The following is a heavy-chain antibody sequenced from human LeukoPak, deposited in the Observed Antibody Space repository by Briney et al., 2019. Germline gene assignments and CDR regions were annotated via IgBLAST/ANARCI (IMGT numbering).Heavy chain of an antibody. CDR3: ARGKGYSYGYGVAFDI. V-gene: IGHV1-8*03. CDR2: MNPNSGNT. Sequence: ASVKVSCKASGYTFTSYDINWVRQATGQGLEWMGWMNPNSGNTGYAQKFQGRVTITRNTSISTAYMELSSLRSEDTAVYYCARGKGYSYGYGVAFDIWGQGTMVTVSS. CDR1: GYTFTSYD. J-gene: IGHJ3*02. D-gene: IGHD5-18*01.